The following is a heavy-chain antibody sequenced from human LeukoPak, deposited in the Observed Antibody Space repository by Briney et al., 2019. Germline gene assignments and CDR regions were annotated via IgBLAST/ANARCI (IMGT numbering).Heavy chain of an antibody. CDR1: GFTFSTYA. CDR3: AKGQGGWLRSYDC. Sequence: GGSLRLSCAASGFTFSTYAMNWVRQAPGKGLEWVSAISGSGDSTYYAGSVKGRFTISRDNSKNTLYLQMNSLRADDTAVYYCAKGQGGWLRSYDCWGQGTLVTVSS. CDR2: ISGSGDST. J-gene: IGHJ4*02. V-gene: IGHV3-23*01. D-gene: IGHD5-12*01.